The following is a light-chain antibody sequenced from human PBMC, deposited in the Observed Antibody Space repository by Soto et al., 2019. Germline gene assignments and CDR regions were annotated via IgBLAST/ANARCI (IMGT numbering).Light chain of an antibody. CDR1: QSVSSN. J-gene: IGKJ5*01. V-gene: IGKV3-15*01. CDR3: QQDYTWPLT. Sequence: EIVMTQSPATLSVSPGERATLSCRASQSVSSNLAWYQQKPGQAPRLLIYGASSRATGIPVRFSGSGSGTEFTLAISSLQSEDFAVYYCQQDYTWPLTFGQGTRLEIK. CDR2: GAS.